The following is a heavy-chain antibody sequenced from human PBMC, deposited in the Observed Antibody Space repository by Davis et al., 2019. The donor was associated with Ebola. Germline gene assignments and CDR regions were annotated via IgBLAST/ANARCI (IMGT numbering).Heavy chain of an antibody. CDR2: ISCSASYK. CDR1: GFTFSVYY. V-gene: IGHV3-11*06. D-gene: IGHD4-23*01. CDR3: AQQLGDYGGNALRY. Sequence: AGSLTLSCAASGFTFSVYYMSWIRQAPGKGPEWVSSISCSASYKNYAYSVKVRFTISRDDAKKSLYLQMDSLRAEDTAVYYCAQQLGDYGGNALRYWGQGTLVTVSS. J-gene: IGHJ4*02.